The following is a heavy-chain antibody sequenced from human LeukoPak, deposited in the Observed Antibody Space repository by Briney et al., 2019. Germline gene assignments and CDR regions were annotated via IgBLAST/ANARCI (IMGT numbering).Heavy chain of an antibody. Sequence: PSETLSLTCTDSSGSISSYYWSWIRQPPGKGLEWIGYIYYSGSTNYNPSLKSRVTISVDTSKNQFSLKLSSVTAADTAVYYCARHGPKQVVHYYYYYMDVWGKGTTVTDSS. J-gene: IGHJ6*03. CDR3: ARHGPKQVVHYYYYYMDV. CDR1: SGSISSYY. D-gene: IGHD2-15*01. CDR2: IYYSGST. V-gene: IGHV4-59*01.